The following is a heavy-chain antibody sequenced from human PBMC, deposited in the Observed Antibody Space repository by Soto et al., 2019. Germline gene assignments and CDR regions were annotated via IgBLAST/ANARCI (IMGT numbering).Heavy chain of an antibody. V-gene: IGHV1-18*01. CDR2: ISAYNGNT. CDR3: ARGYDSSGYYYRPFDY. D-gene: IGHD3-22*01. CDR1: GYTFTSYG. J-gene: IGHJ4*02. Sequence: ASVKVSCKASGYTFTSYGISWVRQAPGQGLEWMGWISAYNGNTNYAQKLQGRVTMTTDTSTSTAYMELRSLRSDDTAVYYCARGYDSSGYYYRPFDYWGQGTLVTVSS.